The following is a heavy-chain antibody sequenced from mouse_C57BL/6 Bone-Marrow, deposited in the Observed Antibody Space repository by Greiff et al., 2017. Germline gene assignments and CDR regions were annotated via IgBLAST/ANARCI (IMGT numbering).Heavy chain of an antibody. CDR1: GYAFTNYL. J-gene: IGHJ1*03. CDR2: INPGSGGT. V-gene: IGHV1-54*01. D-gene: IGHD1-1*01. Sequence: VQLKQSGAELVRPGTSVKVSYKASGYAFTNYLIEWVKQRPGQGLEWIGVINPGSGGTNYNEKFKGKATLTADTFSSTAYMQLSSLTSEDSAVYFCARSDGSSFWYFDVWGTGTTVTVSS. CDR3: ARSDGSSFWYFDV.